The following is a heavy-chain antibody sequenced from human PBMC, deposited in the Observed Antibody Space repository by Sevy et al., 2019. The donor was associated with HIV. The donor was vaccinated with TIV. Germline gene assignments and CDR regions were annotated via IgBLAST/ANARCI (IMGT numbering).Heavy chain of an antibody. CDR1: GGTFSSYA. Sequence: ASVKVSCKASGGTFSSYAISWVRQAPGQGLEWMGGIIPIFGTANYAQKFQGRVTITADESTSTAYMELSSLRSEDTAVYYCARTTGTGRTYYYYGMDVWGQWTTVTVSS. J-gene: IGHJ6*02. CDR3: ARTTGTGRTYYYYGMDV. D-gene: IGHD1-1*01. V-gene: IGHV1-69*13. CDR2: IIPIFGTA.